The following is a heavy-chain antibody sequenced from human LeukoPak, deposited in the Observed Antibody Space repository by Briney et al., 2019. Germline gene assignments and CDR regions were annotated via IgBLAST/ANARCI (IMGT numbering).Heavy chain of an antibody. CDR2: LSASGNSP. J-gene: IGHJ6*02. CDR3: AKHLSKYYYYAMDV. CDR1: GLTFSSYA. Sequence: GGSLRLSCAASGLTFSSYAMSCVRQAPGKGLEWVSPLSASGNSPSYAHSVKGRFTISRDNSKNTLFLQMNSLRAQDTAVYYCAKHLSKYYYYAMDVWGQGTTVTVSS. V-gene: IGHV3-23*01.